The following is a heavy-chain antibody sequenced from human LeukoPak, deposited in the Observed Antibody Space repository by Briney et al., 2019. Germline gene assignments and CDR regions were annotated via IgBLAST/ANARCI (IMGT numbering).Heavy chain of an antibody. CDR1: GGTFSSYA. Sequence: SVKVSCKASGGTFSSYAISWVRQAPGQGLEWMGGIIPIFGTANYAQKFQGRVTITADESTSAAYMELSSLRSVDTAVYYCARVNRDCSSTSCYNYFDYWGQGTLVTVSS. CDR2: IIPIFGTA. V-gene: IGHV1-69*01. D-gene: IGHD2-2*02. J-gene: IGHJ4*02. CDR3: ARVNRDCSSTSCYNYFDY.